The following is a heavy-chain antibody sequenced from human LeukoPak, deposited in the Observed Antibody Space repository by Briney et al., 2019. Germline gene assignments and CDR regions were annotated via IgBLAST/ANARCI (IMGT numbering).Heavy chain of an antibody. J-gene: IGHJ3*02. CDR2: INHSGST. CDR3: ARRRSSSSLAFDI. D-gene: IGHD6-6*01. Sequence: SETLSLTCAVYGGSFSGYYWSWIRQPPGKGLEWIGEINHSGSTNYNPSLKSRVTISVDTSKNQFSLKLSSVTAADTAVYYCARRRSSSSLAFDIWGQGTMVTVSS. CDR1: GGSFSGYY. V-gene: IGHV4-34*01.